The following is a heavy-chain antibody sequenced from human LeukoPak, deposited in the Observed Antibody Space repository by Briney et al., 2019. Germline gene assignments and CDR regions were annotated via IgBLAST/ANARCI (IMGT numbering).Heavy chain of an antibody. J-gene: IGHJ5*02. CDR3: ARDSMDYDILTGYYNGWFDP. CDR2: INPNSGGT. V-gene: IGHV1-2*02. D-gene: IGHD3-9*01. Sequence: ASVKVSCKASGYTFTGYYMHWVRQAPGQGLEWMGWINPNSGGTSYAQKFQGRVTMTRDTSIGTAYMELSRLRSDDTAVYYCARDSMDYDILTGYYNGWFDPWGQGTLVTVSS. CDR1: GYTFTGYY.